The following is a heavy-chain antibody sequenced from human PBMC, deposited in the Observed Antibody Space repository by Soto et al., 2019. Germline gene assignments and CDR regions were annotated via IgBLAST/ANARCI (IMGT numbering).Heavy chain of an antibody. D-gene: IGHD4-17*01. Sequence: FLRLACAASGFSVSSYAMSWVRQAPGKGLEWVSSVIGRGTSTYYADCVKGRFTISRDHSKNTMYLQMSSLSAGDTGLYFCARENTTGYVDYVDWGGPGTLLPVRS. J-gene: IGHJ4*02. CDR2: VIGRGTST. CDR3: ARENTTGYVDYVDW. CDR1: GFSVSSYA. V-gene: IGHV3-23*01.